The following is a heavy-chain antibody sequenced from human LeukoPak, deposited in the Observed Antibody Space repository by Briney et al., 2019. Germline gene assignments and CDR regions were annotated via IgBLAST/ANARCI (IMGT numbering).Heavy chain of an antibody. CDR3: AKVAKYYYGSETYFFFEN. J-gene: IGHJ4*02. D-gene: IGHD3-10*01. CDR2: IYYSGST. CDR1: GGSISSYY. Sequence: PSETLSLTCTVSGGSISSYYWSWIRQPPGKGLEWIGYIYYSGSTNYNPSLKSRVTMSIDTSKNQFSLNLRSVTAADTAVYFCAKVAKYYYGSETYFFFENWGQGTLVTVSS. V-gene: IGHV4-59*12.